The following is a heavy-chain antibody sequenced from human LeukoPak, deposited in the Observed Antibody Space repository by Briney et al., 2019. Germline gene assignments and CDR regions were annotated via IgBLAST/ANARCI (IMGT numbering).Heavy chain of an antibody. CDR2: VDQSGAT. CDR3: ARNSSGHSFEY. J-gene: IGHJ4*02. V-gene: IGHV4-34*01. Sequence: SETLSLTCGVSGGSFSDDFDFWTWVRQFPGKGLEWIGEVDQSGATNYNPSLKGRVSMSLDTSKNQFSLKLNSVTAADTAVYYCARNSSGHSFEYWGQGSLVTVSS. CDR1: GGSFSDDF. D-gene: IGHD6-19*01.